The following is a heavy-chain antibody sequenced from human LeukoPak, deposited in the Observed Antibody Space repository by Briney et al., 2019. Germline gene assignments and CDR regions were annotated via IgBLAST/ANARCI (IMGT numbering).Heavy chain of an antibody. D-gene: IGHD1-26*01. CDR3: AKGSGSYRIFDY. V-gene: IGHV3-30*18. J-gene: IGHJ4*02. CDR2: ISYDGSNK. CDR1: GFTFSSYA. Sequence: HTGGSLRLSCAASGFTFSSYAMSWVRQAPGKGLEWVAVISYDGSNKYYADSVKGRFTISRDNSKNTLYLQMNSLRAEDTAVYYCAKGSGSYRIFDYWGQGTLVTVSS.